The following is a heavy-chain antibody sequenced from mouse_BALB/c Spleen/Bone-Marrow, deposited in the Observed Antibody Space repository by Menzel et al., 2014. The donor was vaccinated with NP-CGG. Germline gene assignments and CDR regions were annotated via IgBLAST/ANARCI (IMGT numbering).Heavy chain of an antibody. CDR1: GFTFTDYY. V-gene: IGHV7-3*02. CDR3: VRYHPYPLVY. J-gene: IGHJ4*01. Sequence: EVQLQQSGGGLVQPGGSLRLSCATSGFTFTDYYMSWVRQPPGKALGWLGFIRNKANGYTTEYSASVKGRFTISRDNSQCLLFLQINPLTPQHGTSYYCVRYHPYPLVYWCQGPPVTVSS. CDR2: IRNKANGYTT.